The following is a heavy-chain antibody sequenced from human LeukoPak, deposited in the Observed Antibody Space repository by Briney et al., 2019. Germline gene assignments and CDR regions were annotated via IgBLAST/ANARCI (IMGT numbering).Heavy chain of an antibody. D-gene: IGHD2/OR15-2a*01. CDR3: AKDARTGVWNIGDSWFDP. J-gene: IGHJ5*02. Sequence: LAGGSLRLSCAASGFTFNKYAMTWVRQAPAQGLEWVSGLSDSCASTFYAESVRIRFTISRDNSKNMLYLHINCLRAEDTAVYYCAKDARTGVWNIGDSWFDPWGQGTLVTVSS. V-gene: IGHV3-23*01. CDR1: GFTFNKYA. CDR2: LSDSCAST.